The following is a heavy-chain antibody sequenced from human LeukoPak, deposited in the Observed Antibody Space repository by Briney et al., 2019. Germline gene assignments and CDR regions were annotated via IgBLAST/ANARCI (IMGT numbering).Heavy chain of an antibody. D-gene: IGHD3-10*01. CDR1: GGSISSGSYY. Sequence: PSETLSLTCTVSGGSISSGSYYWSWIRQPAGKGLEWIGRTYTSGSTNYNPSLKSRVTISVDTSKNQFSLKLSSVTAADTAVYYCARANGSGSYGPRYYYGMDVWGQGTTVTVSS. V-gene: IGHV4-61*02. J-gene: IGHJ6*02. CDR3: ARANGSGSYGPRYYYGMDV. CDR2: TYTSGST.